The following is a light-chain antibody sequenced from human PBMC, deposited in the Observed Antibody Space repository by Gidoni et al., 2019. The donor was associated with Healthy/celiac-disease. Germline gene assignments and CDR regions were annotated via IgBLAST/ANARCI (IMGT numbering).Light chain of an antibody. CDR3: QQYDNLLT. V-gene: IGKV1-33*01. CDR2: DAS. CDR1: QDSSNY. Sequence: DIQMTQSPSSLSASVGDRVTITCQASQDSSNYLNWYQQKPRKAPKLLIYDASNLETGVPSRFSGSGSGTDFTFTISSLQPEDIATYYCQQYDNLLTFGGGTKVEIK. J-gene: IGKJ4*02.